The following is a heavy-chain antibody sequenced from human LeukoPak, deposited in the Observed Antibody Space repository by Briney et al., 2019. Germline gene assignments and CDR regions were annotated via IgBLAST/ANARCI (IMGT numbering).Heavy chain of an antibody. Sequence: GGSLRLSCAASGFTFSSYAMSWVRQAPGEGLEWVSAISGSGGSTYYADSVKGRFTISRDNSKNTLYLQMNSLRAEDTAVYYCAKARGYSGSYSTPFDYWGQGTLVTVSS. V-gene: IGHV3-23*01. CDR3: AKARGYSGSYSTPFDY. CDR2: ISGSGGST. J-gene: IGHJ4*02. D-gene: IGHD1-26*01. CDR1: GFTFSSYA.